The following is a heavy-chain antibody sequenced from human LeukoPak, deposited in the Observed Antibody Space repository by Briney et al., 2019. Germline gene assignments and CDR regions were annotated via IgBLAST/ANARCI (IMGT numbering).Heavy chain of an antibody. J-gene: IGHJ6*03. CDR3: ARGQLWYPYYYYYMDV. CDR1: GYTFTSYD. D-gene: IGHD5-18*01. Sequence: GASVKVSCKASGYTFTSYDISWVRQATGQGLEWMGWMNHNSGNTGYAQKFQGRVTMTRNTSISTAYMELSSLRSEDTAVYYCARGQLWYPYYYYYMDVWGKGTTVTVSS. V-gene: IGHV1-8*01. CDR2: MNHNSGNT.